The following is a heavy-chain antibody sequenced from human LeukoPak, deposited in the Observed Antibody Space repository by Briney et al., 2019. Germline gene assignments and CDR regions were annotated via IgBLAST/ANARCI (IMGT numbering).Heavy chain of an antibody. Sequence: SETLSLTCTVSGGSISPYYWSWIRQNPGKGLEWIGYILYSGTTTNYNPSLKSRVTISVDTSKNQFSLKLSSVTAADTAVYYCARVGDWNDLVYWGQGTLVTVSS. CDR1: GGSISPYY. J-gene: IGHJ4*02. CDR3: ARVGDWNDLVY. V-gene: IGHV4-59*01. CDR2: ILYSGTT. D-gene: IGHD1-1*01.